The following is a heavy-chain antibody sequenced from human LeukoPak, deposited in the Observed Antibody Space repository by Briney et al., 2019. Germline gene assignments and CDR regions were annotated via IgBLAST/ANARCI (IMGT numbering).Heavy chain of an antibody. V-gene: IGHV3-33*01. CDR1: GFTFSSYG. J-gene: IGHJ4*02. D-gene: IGHD3-3*01. Sequence: HPGGSLRLSCAASGFTFSSYGMHCVRQAPGKGLEWVAVIWYDGSNKYYADSVKGRFTISRDNSKNTLYLQMNSLRAEDTAVYYCARDRGHYDFWRWGQGTLVTVSS. CDR2: IWYDGSNK. CDR3: ARDRGHYDFWR.